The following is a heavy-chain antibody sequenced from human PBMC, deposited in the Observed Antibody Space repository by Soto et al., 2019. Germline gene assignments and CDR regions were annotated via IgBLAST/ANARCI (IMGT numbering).Heavy chain of an antibody. J-gene: IGHJ4*02. CDR1: GGSFSGYY. V-gene: IGHV4-34*01. CDR3: ARGGGGASDFDY. D-gene: IGHD2-21*01. Sequence: QVQLQQWGAGLLKPSETLSLTCAVYGGSFSGYYWSWIRQPPGKGLEGIGEINHSGSTNYNPSLKSRVTISVDTSKNQFSLKLSSVTAADTAVYYCARGGGGASDFDYWGQGTLVTVSS. CDR2: INHSGST.